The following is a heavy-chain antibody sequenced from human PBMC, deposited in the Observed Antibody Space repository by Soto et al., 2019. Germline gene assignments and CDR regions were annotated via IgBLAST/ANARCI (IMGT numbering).Heavy chain of an antibody. J-gene: IGHJ6*02. V-gene: IGHV4-39*01. CDR1: GGSISSSSYY. CDR2: IYYSGST. Sequence: PSETLSLTCTVSGGSISSSSYYWGWIRQPPGKGLEWVGSIYYSGSTYYKPSLKSRVTISVDTSKNQSSLMLSSVTAADTAVYYCARQRDRDYYYYYGMDVWGQGTTVTLSS. CDR3: ARQRDRDYYYYYGMDV.